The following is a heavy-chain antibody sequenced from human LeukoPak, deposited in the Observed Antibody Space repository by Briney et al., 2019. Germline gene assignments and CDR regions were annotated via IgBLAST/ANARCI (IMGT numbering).Heavy chain of an antibody. V-gene: IGHV4-59*01. CDR3: ARDGLNWFDP. CDR2: IYYSGST. J-gene: IGHJ5*02. CDR1: GGSISSYY. Sequence: PSETLSLTCTVSGGSISSYYWSWIRQPPGKGLEWIGCIYYSGSTNYNPSLKSRVTISVDTSKNQFSLKLSSVTAADTAVYYCARDGLNWFDPWGQGTLVTVSS.